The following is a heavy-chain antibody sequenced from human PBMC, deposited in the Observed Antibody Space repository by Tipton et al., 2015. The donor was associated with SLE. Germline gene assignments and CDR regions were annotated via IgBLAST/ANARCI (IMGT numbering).Heavy chain of an antibody. J-gene: IGHJ6*02. D-gene: IGHD6-6*01. Sequence: SLRLSCAASGFTFSSYAMHWVRQAPGKGPEWVAVISYDGSNKYYADSVKGRFTISRDNSKNTLYLQMNSLRAEDTAVYYCSGQLLPLYGMDVWGQGTTVTVSS. V-gene: IGHV3-30*04. CDR2: ISYDGSNK. CDR1: GFTFSSYA. CDR3: SGQLLPLYGMDV.